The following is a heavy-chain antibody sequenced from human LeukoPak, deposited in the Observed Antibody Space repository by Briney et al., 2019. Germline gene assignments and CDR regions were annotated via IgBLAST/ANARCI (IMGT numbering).Heavy chain of an antibody. V-gene: IGHV4-34*01. CDR2: VNHSGYT. D-gene: IGHD4-17*01. Sequence: SETLSLTCDVSGVSFSTYYWSWIRQSPEKGLEWIGEVNHSGYTNLNPSLKSRVTISVDTSRNQFSLKLSSVTAADTAVYYCARQLYGSDYWGQGTLVTVSS. CDR3: ARQLYGSDY. CDR1: GVSFSTYY. J-gene: IGHJ4*02.